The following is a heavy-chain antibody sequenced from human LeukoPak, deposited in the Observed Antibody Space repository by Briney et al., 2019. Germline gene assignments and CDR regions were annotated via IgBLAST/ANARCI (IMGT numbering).Heavy chain of an antibody. CDR2: IYYSGST. J-gene: IGHJ5*02. CDR1: GDSISGYF. Sequence: PSETLSLTCSVSGDSISGYFWSWIRQPPGKGLEWIGYIYYSGSTYYNPSLKSRVTISVDTSKNQFSLKLSSVTAADTAVYYCARGTDPWGQGTLVTVSS. CDR3: ARGTDP. V-gene: IGHV4-59*12.